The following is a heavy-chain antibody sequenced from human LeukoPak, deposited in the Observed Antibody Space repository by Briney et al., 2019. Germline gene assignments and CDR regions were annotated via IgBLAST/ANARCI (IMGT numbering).Heavy chain of an antibody. J-gene: IGHJ4*02. CDR2: VSGGGFDT. CDR1: GFTLSNYV. CDR3: KRRAGGTLYDLEN. V-gene: IGHV3-23*01. Sequence: GGSLRLSCVASGFTLSNYVMSWVRQAPGKGLEWVSGVSGGGFDTYYTDSVKGRFTISRDNSKNMVYLQMNSLRAEDTAVYYCKRRAGGTLYDLENWGQGTLVTVSS. D-gene: IGHD2-8*02.